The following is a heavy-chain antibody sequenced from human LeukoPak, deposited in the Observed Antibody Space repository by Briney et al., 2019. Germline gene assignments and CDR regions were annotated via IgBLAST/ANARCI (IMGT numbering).Heavy chain of an antibody. Sequence: SVKVSCKASVGTFSSYAISWVRQAPGQGLEWMGRIIPILGIANYAQKFQGRVTITADKSTSTAYMELSSLRSEDTAVYYCAREVAAKRVYYYDYYMDVWGKGTTVTVSS. V-gene: IGHV1-69*04. CDR3: AREVAAKRVYYYDYYMDV. D-gene: IGHD6-19*01. J-gene: IGHJ6*03. CDR2: IIPILGIA. CDR1: VGTFSSYA.